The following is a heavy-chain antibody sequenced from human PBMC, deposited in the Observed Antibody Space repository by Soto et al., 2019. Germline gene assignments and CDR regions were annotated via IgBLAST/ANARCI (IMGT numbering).Heavy chain of an antibody. CDR1: GGTFSSYA. Sequence: QVQLVQSGAEVKKPGSSVKVSCKASGGTFSSYAISGLRQAPGQGLEWMGGIIPIFGTANYAKKFQGSVTITAEESTSTAYMELSSLRSEDTAVYDWARGRYSSSWYGHWGQGTLVTVSS. CDR3: ARGRYSSSWYGH. D-gene: IGHD6-13*01. V-gene: IGHV1-69*01. CDR2: IIPIFGTA. J-gene: IGHJ4*02.